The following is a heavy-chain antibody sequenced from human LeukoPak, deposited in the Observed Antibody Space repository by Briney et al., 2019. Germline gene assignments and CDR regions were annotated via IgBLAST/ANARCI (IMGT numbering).Heavy chain of an antibody. D-gene: IGHD4-17*01. CDR3: ARLRSSEFDL. Sequence: SETLSLTCTVSGGSIINYYWSWIRQTAGKGLEGIGRIYTSGSHDYNPSLKSRVTISVDTSRNQFSLRLSSVTAADTAVYYCARLRSSEFDLWGRGTLVTVSS. V-gene: IGHV4-4*07. CDR2: IYTSGSH. J-gene: IGHJ2*01. CDR1: GGSIINYY.